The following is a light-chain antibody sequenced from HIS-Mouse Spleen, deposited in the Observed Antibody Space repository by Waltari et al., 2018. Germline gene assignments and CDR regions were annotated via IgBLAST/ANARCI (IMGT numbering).Light chain of an antibody. J-gene: IGLJ2*01. CDR3: SLYTSSSTLV. V-gene: IGLV2-18*01. CDR2: VVS. Sequence: QSALTQPPSVSGSPGQSVTISCTGTSSDVGSYNRVSWYQQPPGTAPKLMIFVVSNRPSGVPDRCSGSKSGNTASLTISGLQAEDEADYYCSLYTSSSTLVFGGGTKLTVL. CDR1: SSDVGSYNR.